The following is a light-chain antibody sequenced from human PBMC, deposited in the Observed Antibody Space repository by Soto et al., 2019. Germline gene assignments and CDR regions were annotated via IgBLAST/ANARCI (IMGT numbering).Light chain of an antibody. CDR1: QGLSSY. J-gene: IGKJ4*01. CDR2: AAS. Sequence: IQLTQSPSSLSASVGDRVTITCQASQGLSSYLAWYQQKPGKAPKLLIYAASTLQSGVPSRFSGSESGTDFTLTISSLQPEDFATYYCQQVNNYPLTFGGGTKVDI. CDR3: QQVNNYPLT. V-gene: IGKV1-9*01.